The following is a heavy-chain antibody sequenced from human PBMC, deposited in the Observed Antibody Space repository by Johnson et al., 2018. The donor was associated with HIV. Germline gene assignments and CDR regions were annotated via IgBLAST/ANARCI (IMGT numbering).Heavy chain of an antibody. D-gene: IGHD6-13*01. J-gene: IGHJ3*02. CDR3: AKDAAAAALRAFDN. V-gene: IGHV3-13*01. CDR1: GFTFSSYD. Sequence: EQLVESGGGLVQPGGSLRLSCAASGFTFSSYDMHWVRQLTGKGLEWVSGIVTSGDTYYPGSVKGRFTISRDNSKNTLFLQMNSLRAEDTAVYYCAKDAAAAALRAFDNWGQGTMVTVSS. CDR2: IVTSGDT.